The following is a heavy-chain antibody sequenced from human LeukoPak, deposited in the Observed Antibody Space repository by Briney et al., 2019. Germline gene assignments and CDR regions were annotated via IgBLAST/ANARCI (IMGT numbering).Heavy chain of an antibody. CDR2: ISGSGGST. J-gene: IGHJ4*02. V-gene: IGHV3-23*01. D-gene: IGHD3-10*01. CDR1: GFTFSSHA. CDR3: AKGQLWSGVAYFDY. Sequence: PGGSLRLSCAASGFTFSSHAMSWIRQAPGKGLEWVSAISGSGGSTSYADSVKGRITISRDNSKNTLYLQMNSLRAEDTAVYYCAKGQLWSGVAYFDYWGQGTLATVSS.